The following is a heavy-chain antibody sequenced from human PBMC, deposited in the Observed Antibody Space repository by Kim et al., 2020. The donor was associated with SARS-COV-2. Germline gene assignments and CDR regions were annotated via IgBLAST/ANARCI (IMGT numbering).Heavy chain of an antibody. J-gene: IGHJ4*02. V-gene: IGHV1-46*01. D-gene: IGHD1-26*01. Sequence: ASVKVSCKASGDTFTTYDFHWVRQAPGQGLEWMGIVDPSGGNKDYAQKFRGRVTMTTDTSTSTLYMELSSLTSEDTAVYYCAQEDVELQHLDSWGPGTLVTVSS. CDR3: AQEDVELQHLDS. CDR2: VDPSGGNK. CDR1: GDTFTTYD.